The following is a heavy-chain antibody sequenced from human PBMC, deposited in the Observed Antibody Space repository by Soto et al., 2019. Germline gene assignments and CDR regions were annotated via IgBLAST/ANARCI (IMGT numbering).Heavy chain of an antibody. V-gene: IGHV3-23*01. CDR1: GFSFNSYA. CDR2: ISYSGGST. Sequence: GGSLRLSCAASGFSFNSYAMTWVRQAPGKGLEWVSIISYSGGSTYYGDSVKGRFIISRDSSKNMVYLQMNGLRAEDTAVYYCAKQYDSSGYSFDFWGQGTLVTVSS. J-gene: IGHJ4*02. CDR3: AKQYDSSGYSFDF. D-gene: IGHD3-22*01.